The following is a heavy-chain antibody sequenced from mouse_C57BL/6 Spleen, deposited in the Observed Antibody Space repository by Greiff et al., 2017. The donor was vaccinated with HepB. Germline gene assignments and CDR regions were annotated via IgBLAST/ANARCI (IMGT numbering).Heavy chain of an antibody. CDR3: AKGIYYDYDGRFDY. CDR2: ILPGSGST. D-gene: IGHD2-4*01. Sequence: QVQLKQSGAELMKPGASVKLSCKATGYTFTGYWIEWVKQRPGHGLEWIGEILPGSGSTNYNEKFKGKATFTADTSSNTAYMQLSSLTTEDSAIYYCAKGIYYDYDGRFDYWGQGTTLTVSS. V-gene: IGHV1-9*01. CDR1: GYTFTGYW. J-gene: IGHJ2*01.